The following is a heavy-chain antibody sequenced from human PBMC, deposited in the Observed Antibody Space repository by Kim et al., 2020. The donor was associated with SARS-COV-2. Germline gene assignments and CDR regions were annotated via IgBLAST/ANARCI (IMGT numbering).Heavy chain of an antibody. CDR1: GFTFSSYS. J-gene: IGHJ6*02. CDR3: ARDLRETIMDGRKLELRSYYYYGMDV. CDR2: ISSSSSYI. D-gene: IGHD1-7*01. Sequence: GGSLRLSCAASGFTFSSYSMNWVRQAPGKGLEWVSSISSSSSYIYYADSVKGRFTISRDNAKNSLYLQMNSLRAEDTAVYYCARDLRETIMDGRKLELRSYYYYGMDVWGQGTTVTVSS. V-gene: IGHV3-21*01.